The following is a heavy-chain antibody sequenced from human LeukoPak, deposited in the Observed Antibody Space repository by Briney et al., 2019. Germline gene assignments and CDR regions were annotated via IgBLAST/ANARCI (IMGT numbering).Heavy chain of an antibody. CDR1: GFIFSSYI. CDR3: AKLLSGWHYFDY. CDR2: ISGVGGST. D-gene: IGHD6-19*01. J-gene: IGHJ4*02. Sequence: GGSLRLSCAASGFIFSSYIMTWVRQAPGKGLEWVSVISGVGGSTYYADSLKGRFTISRDNSKHTLYLQMNSLRAEHTAVYYCAKLLSGWHYFDYWGQGTLVIVSS. V-gene: IGHV3-23*01.